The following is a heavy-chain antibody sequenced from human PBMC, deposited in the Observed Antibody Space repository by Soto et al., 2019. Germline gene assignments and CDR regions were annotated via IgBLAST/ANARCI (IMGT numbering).Heavy chain of an antibody. Sequence: GGSLRLSCAASGFTFSSYAMSWVRQAPGKGLEWVSAISGSGGSTYYADSVKGRFTISRDNSKNTLYLQMNSLRAEDTAVYYCAKDPYYDFWSGYPHNWFDPWGQGTLVTVSS. CDR3: AKDPYYDFWSGYPHNWFDP. J-gene: IGHJ5*02. V-gene: IGHV3-23*01. CDR1: GFTFSSYA. D-gene: IGHD3-3*01. CDR2: ISGSGGST.